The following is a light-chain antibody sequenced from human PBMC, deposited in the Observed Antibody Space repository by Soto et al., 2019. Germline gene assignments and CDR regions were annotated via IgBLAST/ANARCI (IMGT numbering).Light chain of an antibody. V-gene: IGLV2-14*01. CDR3: ISYTSSSTLDVV. J-gene: IGLJ2*01. CDR2: DVS. CDR1: SSDVGGYNY. Sequence: QSVLTQPASVSGSPGQSITISCTGTSSDVGGYNYVSWYQQHPGKAPKLMIYDVSNRPSGVSNRFSGSKSGNTASLTISGLQAEDEADSYCISYTSSSTLDVVFGGGTKLTVL.